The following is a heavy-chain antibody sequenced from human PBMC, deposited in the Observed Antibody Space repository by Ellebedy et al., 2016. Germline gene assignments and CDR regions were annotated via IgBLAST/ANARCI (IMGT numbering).Heavy chain of an antibody. D-gene: IGHD2-2*01. V-gene: IGHV4-39*01. CDR2: IYYSGST. CDR3: ARLDLLGYCSSTSCFGFNP. J-gene: IGHJ5*02. CDR1: GGSISSGYY. Sequence: SETLSLXXTVSGGSISSGYYWGWIRQPPGKGLEWIGSIYYSGSTYYNPSLKSRVTISVDTSKNQFSLKLSSVTAADTAVYYCARLDLLGYCSSTSCFGFNPWGQGTLVTVSS.